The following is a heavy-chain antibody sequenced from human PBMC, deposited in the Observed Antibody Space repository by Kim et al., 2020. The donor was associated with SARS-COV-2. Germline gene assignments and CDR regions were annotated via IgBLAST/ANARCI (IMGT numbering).Heavy chain of an antibody. J-gene: IGHJ4*02. V-gene: IGHV3-23*01. CDR3: ATYYDFWSGYSGYDY. D-gene: IGHD3-3*01. CDR1: GFTFSSYA. Sequence: GGSLRLSCAASGFTFSSYAMSWVRQAPGKGLEWVSAISGSGGSTYYADSVKGRFTISRDNSKNTLYLQMNSLRAEDTAVYYCATYYDFWSGYSGYDYWGQGTLVTVSS. CDR2: ISGSGGST.